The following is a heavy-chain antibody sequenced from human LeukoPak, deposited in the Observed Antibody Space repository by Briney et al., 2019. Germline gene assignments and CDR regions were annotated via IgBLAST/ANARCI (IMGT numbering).Heavy chain of an antibody. V-gene: IGHV3-64*01. CDR2: ISSNGGST. CDR1: GFTFSSYA. CDR3: AREGLAVETAMADKYYFDY. D-gene: IGHD5-18*01. Sequence: GGSLRLSCAASGFTFSSYAMHWVRQAPGKGLEYVSAISSNGGSTYYANSVKGRFTISRDNSKNTLYLQMGSLRAEDMAVCYCAREGLAVETAMADKYYFDYWGQGTLVTVSS. J-gene: IGHJ4*02.